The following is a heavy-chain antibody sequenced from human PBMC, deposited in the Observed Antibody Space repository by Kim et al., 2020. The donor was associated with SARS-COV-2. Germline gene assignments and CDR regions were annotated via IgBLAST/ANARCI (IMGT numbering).Heavy chain of an antibody. Sequence: SETLSLTCAVYGGSISGYSWSWIRQPPGKGLEWIAEINHSASTNYNPSLKSRVTISVDTSKNQFSLKLSSVTAADTAVYYCARRNDWNPFDYWGQGTLVTFSS. CDR1: GGSISGYS. V-gene: IGHV4-34*01. D-gene: IGHD1-1*01. CDR3: ARRNDWNPFDY. CDR2: INHSAST. J-gene: IGHJ4*02.